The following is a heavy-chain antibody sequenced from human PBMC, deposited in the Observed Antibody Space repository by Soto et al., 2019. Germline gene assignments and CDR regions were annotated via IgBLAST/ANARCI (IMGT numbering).Heavy chain of an antibody. D-gene: IGHD4-17*01. J-gene: IGHJ5*02. CDR1: GFSFSTSGVG. V-gene: IGHV2-5*01. CDR2: IYWNDNK. CDR3: ARSDYGDFVGWIDP. Sequence: QITLKESGATLVKPTQTLTLTCTFSGFSFSTSGVGVGWIRQPPGKALEWLALIYWNDNKRYSPSLRSRLTITKDTSKNRVVLTMTNMDPVDTATDYCARSDYGDFVGWIDPWGQATLVPVSS.